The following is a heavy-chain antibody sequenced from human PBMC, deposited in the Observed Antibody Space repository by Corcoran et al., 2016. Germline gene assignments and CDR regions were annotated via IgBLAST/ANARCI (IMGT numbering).Heavy chain of an antibody. J-gene: IGHJ4*02. Sequence: EVQLVESGGGLVQPGGSLRLSCAASGFTFSSYWMNWVRQAPGKGLEWVANIKQDGSERHYVPSVKGRFTVSRDNAKNSLYLQMNSLRAEDTAVYYGANLLEGYWGQGTLVTVSS. CDR1: GFTFSSYW. CDR2: IKQDGSER. CDR3: ANLLEGY. V-gene: IGHV3-7*01. D-gene: IGHD1-1*01.